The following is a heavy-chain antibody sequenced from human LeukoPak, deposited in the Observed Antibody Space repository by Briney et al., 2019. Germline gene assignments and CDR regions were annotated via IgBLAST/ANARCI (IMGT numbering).Heavy chain of an antibody. V-gene: IGHV3-48*04. J-gene: IGHJ4*02. Sequence: GGSLRLSCAASGFSFSSYSMNWVRQAPGKGLEWVSYISSSGSTIYYADSVKGRFTISRDNAENSLYLQMNSLRAEDTAVYYCARARIVVPRGKYFDYWGQGTLVTVSS. CDR2: ISSSGSTI. CDR1: GFSFSSYS. D-gene: IGHD3-22*01. CDR3: ARARIVVPRGKYFDY.